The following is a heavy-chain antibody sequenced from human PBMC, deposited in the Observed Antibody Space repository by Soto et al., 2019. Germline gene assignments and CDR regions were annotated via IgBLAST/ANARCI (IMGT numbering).Heavy chain of an antibody. V-gene: IGHV4-34*01. CDR1: GGSFSVYY. J-gene: IGHJ6*03. Sequence: PSETLSLTCAVYGGSFSVYYWSWIRQPPGKGLEWIGEINHSGSTNCNPSLKSRVTISVDTSKDQFSLKLSSVTAADTAVYYCARTTYSNYVSGYYYYYMDVWGKGTTVTVSS. CDR3: ARTTYSNYVSGYYYYYMDV. D-gene: IGHD4-4*01. CDR2: INHSGST.